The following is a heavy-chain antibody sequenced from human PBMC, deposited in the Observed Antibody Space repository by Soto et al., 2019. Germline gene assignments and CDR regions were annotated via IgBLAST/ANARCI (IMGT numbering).Heavy chain of an antibody. CDR2: INSDASTT. CDR3: ARGFRWGMDV. V-gene: IGHV3-74*01. D-gene: IGHD3-16*02. J-gene: IGHJ6*02. Sequence: EVQLVESGGGLVQPGGSLRLSCVASGFAISNYWMHWVRQAPGKGLVWVSRINSDASTTDYADSVKGRFTISRDNAKNTLYLQMDSLRAEDTALDYCARGFRWGMDVWGQGTTVTVSS. CDR1: GFAISNYW.